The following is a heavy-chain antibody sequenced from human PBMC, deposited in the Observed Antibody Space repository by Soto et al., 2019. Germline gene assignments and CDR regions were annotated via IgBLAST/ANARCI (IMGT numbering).Heavy chain of an antibody. CDR3: PKDLAGWGDYEDAFDI. V-gene: IGHV3-30*18. D-gene: IGHD4-17*01. J-gene: IGHJ3*02. CDR2: ISYDGSNK. Sequence: QVQLVESGGGVVQPGRSLRLSCAASGFTFSSYGMHWVRQAPGKGLEWVAVISYDGSNKYYADSVKGRFTISRDNSKNTLYLQMNSLRAEDTAVYYCPKDLAGWGDYEDAFDIWGQGTMVTVSS. CDR1: GFTFSSYG.